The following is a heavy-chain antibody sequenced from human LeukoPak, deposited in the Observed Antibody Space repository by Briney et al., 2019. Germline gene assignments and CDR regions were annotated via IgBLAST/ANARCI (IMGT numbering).Heavy chain of an antibody. Sequence: ASVKVSCKASGYTFTSYGISWVRQAPGQGLEWMGWISAYNGNTNYAQKLQGRVTITRNTSISTAYMELSSLRSEDTAVYYCARVLGYCSSTSCRKRGWFDPWGQGTLVTVSS. D-gene: IGHD2-2*01. V-gene: IGHV1-18*01. CDR3: ARVLGYCSSTSCRKRGWFDP. J-gene: IGHJ5*02. CDR2: ISAYNGNT. CDR1: GYTFTSYG.